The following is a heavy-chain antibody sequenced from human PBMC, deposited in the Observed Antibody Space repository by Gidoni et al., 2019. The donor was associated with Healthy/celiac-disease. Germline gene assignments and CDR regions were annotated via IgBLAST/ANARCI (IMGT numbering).Heavy chain of an antibody. J-gene: IGHJ4*02. CDR1: GFTFSSYD. Sequence: EVQLVESGGGLVQPGGSLRLCCAASGFTFSSYDRHWVRQATGKGLEWVSAICTSGDTYYPGSVKGRFTISRENAKNSLYLQMNSLRAGDTAVYYCARAYSSGWYPLDYWGQGTLVTVSS. CDR2: ICTSGDT. D-gene: IGHD6-19*01. CDR3: ARAYSSGWYPLDY. V-gene: IGHV3-13*01.